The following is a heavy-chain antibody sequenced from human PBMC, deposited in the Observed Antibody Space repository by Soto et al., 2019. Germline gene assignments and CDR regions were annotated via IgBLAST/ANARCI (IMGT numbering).Heavy chain of an antibody. D-gene: IGHD6-25*01. V-gene: IGHV4-59*01. CDR2: IYYSGST. Sequence: SETLSLTCTVSGGSISSYYWSWIRQPPGKGLEWIGYIYYSGSTNYNPSLKSRVTISVDTSKNQFSLKLSSVTAADTAVYYCARVLRPGGSSEAYNWFDPWGQGTLVTVSS. J-gene: IGHJ5*02. CDR3: ARVLRPGGSSEAYNWFDP. CDR1: GGSISSYY.